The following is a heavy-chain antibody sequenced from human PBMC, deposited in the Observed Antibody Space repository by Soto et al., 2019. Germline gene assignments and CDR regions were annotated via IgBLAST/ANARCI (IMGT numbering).Heavy chain of an antibody. Sequence: TSYWIVWVRQMPAKGLEWMGIIYPGDSDTRYSPSFQGQVSMSADKSISTAYLQWSSLEASDTAMYYCARGDSSGLEDYWGQGTPVTVSS. V-gene: IGHV5-51*01. CDR3: ARGDSSGLEDY. D-gene: IGHD3-22*01. CDR1: TSYW. CDR2: IYPGDSDT. J-gene: IGHJ4*02.